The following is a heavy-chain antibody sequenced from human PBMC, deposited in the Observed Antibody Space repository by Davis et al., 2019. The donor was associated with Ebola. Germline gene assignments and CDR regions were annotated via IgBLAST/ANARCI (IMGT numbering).Heavy chain of an antibody. CDR2: IYYSGST. V-gene: IGHV4-59*12. D-gene: IGHD2-2*02. CDR3: ARDLYLGSWNYYGMDV. J-gene: IGHJ6*02. CDR1: GGSISSYY. Sequence: GSLRLSCTVSGGSISSYYWSWIRQPPGKGLEWIGYIYYSGSTYYNPSLKSRVTISVDTSKNQFSLKLSSVTAADTAVYYCARDLYLGSWNYYGMDVWGQGTTVTVSS.